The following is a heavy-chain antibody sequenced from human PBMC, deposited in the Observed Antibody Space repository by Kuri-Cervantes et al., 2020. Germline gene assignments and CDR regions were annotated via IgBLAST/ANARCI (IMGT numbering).Heavy chain of an antibody. J-gene: IGHJ4*02. V-gene: IGHV3-30*03. CDR3: ARHDSSGWYSERVVDY. Sequence: GGSLRLSCAASGFTFSSYAMSWVRQAPGKGLEWVAVISYDGSNKYYADSVKGRFTISRNNSKNTLYLQMNSLRAEDTAVYYCARHDSSGWYSERVVDYWGQGTLVTVSS. CDR2: ISYDGSNK. D-gene: IGHD6-19*01. CDR1: GFTFSSYA.